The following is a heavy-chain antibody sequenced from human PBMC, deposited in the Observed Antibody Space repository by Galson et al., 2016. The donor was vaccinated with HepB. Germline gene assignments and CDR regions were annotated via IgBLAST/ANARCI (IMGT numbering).Heavy chain of an antibody. Sequence: SLRLSCAASGFTFSNAWMSWVRQAPGKGPEWVGRIKSKTDGETTDYAAPVKGRFTISRDDSKNTLSLQMNSLKTEDTAVYYCTTGHCRTNGCYGDYWGQGTLVTVSS. CDR3: TTGHCRTNGCYGDY. CDR1: GFTFSNAW. D-gene: IGHD2-8*01. V-gene: IGHV3-15*01. CDR2: IKSKTDGETT. J-gene: IGHJ4*02.